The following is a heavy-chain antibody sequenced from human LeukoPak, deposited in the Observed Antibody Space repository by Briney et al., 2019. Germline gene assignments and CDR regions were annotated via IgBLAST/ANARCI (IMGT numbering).Heavy chain of an antibody. V-gene: IGHV1-2*02. J-gene: IGHJ5*02. Sequence: GASVEVSCKASGYTFTGYYMHWVRQAPGQGLEWMGWINPNNGGTNYAQKFQGRVTMTRDTSISTAYMELSRLRSDDTAVYYCAREEGAETRFDPWGQGTLVTVSS. CDR1: GYTFTGYY. CDR3: AREEGAETRFDP. CDR2: INPNNGGT. D-gene: IGHD1-26*01.